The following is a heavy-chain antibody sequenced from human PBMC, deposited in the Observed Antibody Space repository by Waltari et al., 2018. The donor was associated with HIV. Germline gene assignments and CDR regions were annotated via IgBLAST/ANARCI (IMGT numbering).Heavy chain of an antibody. J-gene: IGHJ4*02. CDR2: ISSSSSYI. CDR3: ARDRGEVPAATIDY. V-gene: IGHV3-21*01. Sequence: EVQLVESGGGLVKPGGSLRLSCAASGFTFSSYSMNWVRQAPGKGLECVSSISSSSSYIYYADSVKGRFTISRDNAKNSLYLQMNSLRAEDTAVYYCARDRGEVPAATIDYWGQGTLVTVSS. CDR1: GFTFSSYS. D-gene: IGHD2-2*01.